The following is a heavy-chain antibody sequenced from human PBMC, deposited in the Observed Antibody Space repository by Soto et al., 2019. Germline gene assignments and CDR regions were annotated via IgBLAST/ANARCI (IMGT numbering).Heavy chain of an antibody. CDR3: ARGGKERFRGAGMDV. Sequence: QVQLVQSGAAVRKPGSSVRVACKASGDKFSTYAINWVRQVPGQGLEWLGGIITFFGAAMYAQKFQGRVTITADESATTAYMELSSLRSEDTAVYYCARGGKERFRGAGMDVWGQGTTVTVS. J-gene: IGHJ6*02. CDR1: GDKFSTYA. CDR2: IITFFGAA. D-gene: IGHD1-1*01. V-gene: IGHV1-69*01.